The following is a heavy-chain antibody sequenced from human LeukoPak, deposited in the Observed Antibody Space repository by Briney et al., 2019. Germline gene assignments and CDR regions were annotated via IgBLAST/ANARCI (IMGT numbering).Heavy chain of an antibody. V-gene: IGHV1-69*05. CDR3: VRDGRKYYDSSVLDYFDY. CDR2: VLPIFNKT. CDR1: GGTFINYA. Sequence: ASVKVSCKASGGTFINYAINWVRQAPGQGLEWMGGVLPIFNKTNYAQKFQGRVTITTDEFTSAAYMELSSLRSEDTAVYYCVRDGRKYYDSSVLDYFDYWGQGTLVTVSS. D-gene: IGHD3-22*01. J-gene: IGHJ4*02.